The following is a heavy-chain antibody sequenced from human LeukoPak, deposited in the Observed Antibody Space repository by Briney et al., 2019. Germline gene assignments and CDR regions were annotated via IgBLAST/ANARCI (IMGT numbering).Heavy chain of an antibody. D-gene: IGHD6-13*01. Sequence: GESLKISCEGSGYRFTSYSIAWVRQMPGKGLEWMGIIYPSDSDTTYSPSFQGQVTISADKSISTAYLQWSSLKASDTAMYYCATAAAGTTSFDYWGQGTLVTVSS. CDR1: GYRFTSYS. V-gene: IGHV5-51*01. CDR3: ATAAAGTTSFDY. J-gene: IGHJ4*02. CDR2: IYPSDSDT.